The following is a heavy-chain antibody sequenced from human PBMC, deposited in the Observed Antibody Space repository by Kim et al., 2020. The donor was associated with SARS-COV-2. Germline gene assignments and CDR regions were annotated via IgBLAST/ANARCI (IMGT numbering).Heavy chain of an antibody. CDR2: INPNSGGT. D-gene: IGHD5-18*01. J-gene: IGHJ4*02. CDR1: GYTFTGYY. Sequence: ASVKVSCKASGYTFTGYYMHWVRQAPGQGLEWMGWINPNSGGTNYAQKFQGRVTMTRDTSISTAYMELSRLRSDDTAVYYCARRRYSYGYIDYWGQGTLVTVSS. CDR3: ARRRYSYGYIDY. V-gene: IGHV1-2*02.